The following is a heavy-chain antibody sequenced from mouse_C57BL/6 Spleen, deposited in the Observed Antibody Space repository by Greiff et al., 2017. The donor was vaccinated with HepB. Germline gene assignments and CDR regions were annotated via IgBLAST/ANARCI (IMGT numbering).Heavy chain of an antibody. CDR2: IYPRSGNT. D-gene: IGHD1-1*01. Sequence: VQLQQSGAELARPGASVKLSCKASGYTFTSYGISWVKQRTGQGLEWIGEIYPRSGNTYYNEKFKGKATLTADKSSSTAYMELRSLTSEDSAVYFCARRDSITTVVATPVDYWGQGTTLTVSS. J-gene: IGHJ2*01. CDR3: ARRDSITTVVATPVDY. V-gene: IGHV1-81*01. CDR1: GYTFTSYG.